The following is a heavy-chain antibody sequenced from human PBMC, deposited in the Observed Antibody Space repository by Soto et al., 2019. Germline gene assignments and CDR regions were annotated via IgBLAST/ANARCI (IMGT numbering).Heavy chain of an antibody. CDR3: ASVDYGDQYSFDY. CDR2: IYYSGST. Sequence: QVQLQESGPGLVKPSQTLSLTCTVSGGSISSGGYYWSWIRQHPGKGLEWIGYIYYSGSTYYNPYLRSRCTISVDTSKNQFSLKLSSVTAADTAVYYCASVDYGDQYSFDYWGQGTLVTVSS. J-gene: IGHJ4*02. D-gene: IGHD4-17*01. CDR1: GGSISSGGYY. V-gene: IGHV4-31*03.